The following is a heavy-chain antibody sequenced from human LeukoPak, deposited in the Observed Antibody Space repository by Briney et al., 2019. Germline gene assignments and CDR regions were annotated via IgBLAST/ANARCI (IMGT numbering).Heavy chain of an antibody. V-gene: IGHV1-18*01. CDR2: ISAYNGNT. D-gene: IGHD3-9*01. J-gene: IGHJ5*02. CDR1: GYTFTSYG. Sequence: ASVKVSCKASGYTFTSYGISWVRQAPGQGLEWMGWISAYNGNTNYAQKLQGRVTMTTDTSTSTAYMELRSLRSDDTAVYYCARCGYYDILTGYLDMWFDLWGQGTLVTVSS. CDR3: ARCGYYDILTGYLDMWFDL.